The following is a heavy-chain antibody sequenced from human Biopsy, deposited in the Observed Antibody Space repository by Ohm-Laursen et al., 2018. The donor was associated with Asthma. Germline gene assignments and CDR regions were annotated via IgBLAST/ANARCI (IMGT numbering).Heavy chain of an antibody. CDR3: ARSDCGSGGYCYIPFYF. Sequence: SLRLSCAAPGFIFGDFEMHWVRQAPGKGLEWVALISNDGSSKYYADSVKGRFTISRDISKNTLYLQMNSLGAEDTAVYYCARSDCGSGGYCYIPFYFWGQGTLVTVSS. CDR2: ISNDGSSK. CDR1: GFIFGDFE. V-gene: IGHV3-30*03. J-gene: IGHJ4*02. D-gene: IGHD2-21*02.